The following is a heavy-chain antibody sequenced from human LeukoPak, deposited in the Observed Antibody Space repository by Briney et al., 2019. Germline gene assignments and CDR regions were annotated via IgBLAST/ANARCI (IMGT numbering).Heavy chain of an antibody. CDR2: IYYSGST. J-gene: IGHJ5*02. Sequence: SQTLSLTCTVSVGSISSSSYYWGWIRQPPGKGLEWIGSIYYSGSTYYNPSLKSRVTISVDTSKNQFSLKLSSVTAADTAVYYCATSIVGATRYWFDPWGQGTLVTVSS. CDR1: VGSISSSSYY. V-gene: IGHV4-39*01. CDR3: ATSIVGATRYWFDP. D-gene: IGHD1-26*01.